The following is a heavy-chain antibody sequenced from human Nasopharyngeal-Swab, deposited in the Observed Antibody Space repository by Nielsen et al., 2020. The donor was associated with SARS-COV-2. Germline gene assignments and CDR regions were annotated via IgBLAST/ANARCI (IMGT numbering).Heavy chain of an antibody. D-gene: IGHD2-21*02. CDR3: ARARRNFVVVSAFDY. J-gene: IGHJ4*02. Sequence: WIRQPPGKGLEWIGEINHSGSTNYNPSLKSRVTISVDTSKNQFSLKLSSVTAADTAVYYCARARRNFVVVSAFDYWGQGTLVTVSS. CDR2: INHSGST. V-gene: IGHV4-34*01.